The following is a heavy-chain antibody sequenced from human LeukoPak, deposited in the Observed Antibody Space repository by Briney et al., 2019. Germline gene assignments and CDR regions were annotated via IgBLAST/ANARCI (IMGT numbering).Heavy chain of an antibody. D-gene: IGHD5-18*01. CDR2: INHSGST. J-gene: IGHJ5*02. CDR3: GKGLDTVMVTDGFDP. V-gene: IGHV4-34*01. Sequence: PSETLSLTCAVYGGSFSGYYWSWIRQPPGKGLEWIGEINHSGSTNCNPSLKSRVTISVDTSKNQFSLKLSSVTAADAAVDYCGKGLDTVMVTDGFDPWGQGTLVTV. CDR1: GGSFSGYY.